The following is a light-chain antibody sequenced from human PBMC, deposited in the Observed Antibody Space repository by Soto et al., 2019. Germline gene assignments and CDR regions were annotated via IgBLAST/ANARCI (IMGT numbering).Light chain of an antibody. V-gene: IGKV3-15*01. CDR2: GAS. J-gene: IGKJ5*01. CDR3: QQYNNWPLT. Sequence: EIVMTQSPATLSVSPGERATLSCRASQSVSSNLAWYQQKPGQAPRLLIYGASTRAPGIPARFSGSGSGTEFTLTINSLQSEDFAVYYCQQYNNWPLTFGQGTRLEIK. CDR1: QSVSSN.